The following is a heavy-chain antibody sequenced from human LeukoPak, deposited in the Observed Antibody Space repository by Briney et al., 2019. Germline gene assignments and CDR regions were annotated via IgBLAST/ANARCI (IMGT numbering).Heavy chain of an antibody. Sequence: PGGSLRLSCAASGFTFSSYSMNWVRQAPGKGLEWVSSISSSSSYIYYAYSVKGRFTISRDNAKNSLYLQMNSLRAEDTAVYYCASKVAAAGGDYWGQGTLVTVSS. CDR2: ISSSSSYI. D-gene: IGHD6-13*01. CDR1: GFTFSSYS. CDR3: ASKVAAAGGDY. J-gene: IGHJ4*02. V-gene: IGHV3-21*01.